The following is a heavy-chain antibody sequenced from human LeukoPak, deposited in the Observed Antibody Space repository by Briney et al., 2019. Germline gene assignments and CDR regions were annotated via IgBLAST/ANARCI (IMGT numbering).Heavy chain of an antibody. CDR1: GYTLSSYG. J-gene: IGHJ4*02. CDR2: ISGYNGNT. Sequence: GASVKVSCKASGYTLSSYGISWVRQAPGQGLEWMGWISGYNGNTNYVQRFQGRVTMTTDTSTTTAYMELRNLRSDDTAVYYCARDIATVVHQDWGQGTLVTVSS. D-gene: IGHD2-15*01. CDR3: ARDIATVVHQD. V-gene: IGHV1-18*01.